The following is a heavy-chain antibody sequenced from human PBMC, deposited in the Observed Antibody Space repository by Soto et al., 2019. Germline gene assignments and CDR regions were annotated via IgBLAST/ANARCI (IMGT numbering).Heavy chain of an antibody. Sequence: QEQLVQSGAEVKKPGASVKLSCKASGYTFSSFYMHWVRQAPGQGLEWMGIINPSGGSSNYPQKFQGRVTLTRDTSTRTVYMELSSLRSEDTATYYCARATAETVFYGMDVWGRGTTATVSS. CDR2: INPSGGSS. CDR1: GYTFSSFY. J-gene: IGHJ6*02. V-gene: IGHV1-46*01. D-gene: IGHD4-17*01. CDR3: ARATAETVFYGMDV.